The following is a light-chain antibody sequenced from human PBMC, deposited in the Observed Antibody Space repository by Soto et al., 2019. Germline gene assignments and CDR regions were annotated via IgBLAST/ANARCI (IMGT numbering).Light chain of an antibody. CDR1: QDIRSD. CDR2: GAS. CDR3: LQDDTYPLT. J-gene: IGKJ4*01. V-gene: IGKV1-6*02. Sequence: AIQMTQSPSSLSASVGDRVTVTCRASQDIRSDLGWYQQKPGKAPQLLIHGASRLQSGVPSRFSGSGSGTDFTLTISSLQPEDFATYYCLQDDTYPLTFGGGTKV.